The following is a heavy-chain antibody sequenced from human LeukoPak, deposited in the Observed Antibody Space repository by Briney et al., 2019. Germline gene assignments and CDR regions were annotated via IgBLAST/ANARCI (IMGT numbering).Heavy chain of an antibody. D-gene: IGHD6-13*01. CDR1: GYSFTNYW. Sequence: GESLKISCKGSGYSFTNYWIGWVRQMPGKGLEWMGIIYPGDSDTRYSPSFQGQVTISADKSISTAYLQWSSLKPSDTAMYYCARHAVLGEQLVWFDPWGQGTVVTVSA. V-gene: IGHV5-51*01. CDR2: IYPGDSDT. J-gene: IGHJ5*02. CDR3: ARHAVLGEQLVWFDP.